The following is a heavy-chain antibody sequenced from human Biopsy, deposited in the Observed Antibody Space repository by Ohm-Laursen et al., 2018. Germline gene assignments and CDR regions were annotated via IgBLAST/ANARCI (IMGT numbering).Heavy chain of an antibody. CDR2: IYYSGTT. V-gene: IGHV4-31*01. Sequence: SQTLSLTWTVSGGSVSSGGFYWSWIRQHPGKGLEWIGYIYYSGTTYYNPSLKSLVTISVDTSKNQFSLKLNSVTAADTAVYYCAKHGSGWTGDDALHIWGQGTMITVSS. CDR3: AKHGSGWTGDDALHI. J-gene: IGHJ3*02. D-gene: IGHD6-19*01. CDR1: GGSVSSGGFY.